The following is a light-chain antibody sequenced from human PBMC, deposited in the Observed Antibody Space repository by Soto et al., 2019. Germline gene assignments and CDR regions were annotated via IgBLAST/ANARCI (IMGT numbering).Light chain of an antibody. V-gene: IGKV1-39*01. J-gene: IGKJ2*01. CDR2: AAS. Sequence: DIQMTQSPSSLSASVGDRVTITCRASQSISSYLNWYQQKPGKAPKLLIYAASSLQSGVPSRFSGSGSGTDFPLTIRSLQPEDFASYYCQQSYSTPYTFGQGTKLEIK. CDR1: QSISSY. CDR3: QQSYSTPYT.